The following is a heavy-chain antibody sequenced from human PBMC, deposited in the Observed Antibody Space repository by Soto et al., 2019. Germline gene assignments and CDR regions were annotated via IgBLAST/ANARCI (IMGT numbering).Heavy chain of an antibody. V-gene: IGHV3-30*14. D-gene: IGHD2-21*02. CDR3: ARDLYGGNSLRQGY. Sequence: QVQLVESGGGVVXPGRSLRLSCAASGFTFSSYAMHWVRQAPGKGLEWGAVISYDGSNKYYADTVKGRFTISRNNSKNTLDLQTKSLSAEETAVSYCARDLYGGNSLRQGYWGQGTLNTVSS. CDR2: ISYDGSNK. J-gene: IGHJ4*02. CDR1: GFTFSSYA.